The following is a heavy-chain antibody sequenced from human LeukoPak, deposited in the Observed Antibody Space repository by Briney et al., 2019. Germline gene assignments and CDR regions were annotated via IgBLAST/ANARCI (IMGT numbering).Heavy chain of an antibody. J-gene: IGHJ4*02. CDR3: ARGGEQLGFFDY. Sequence: PSETLSLTCTVSCGSISSYYWSWIRQSPGKGLEWIAYIHYSGSTNYNPSLRSRVTISIDTSKNQFSLKLNSVSAADTAVYYCARGGEQLGFFDYWGQGTLVTVSS. CDR1: CGSISSYY. V-gene: IGHV4-59*01. D-gene: IGHD6-6*01. CDR2: IHYSGST.